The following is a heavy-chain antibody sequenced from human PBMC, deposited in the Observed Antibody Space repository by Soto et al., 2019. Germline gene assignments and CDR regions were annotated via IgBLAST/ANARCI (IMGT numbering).Heavy chain of an antibody. CDR3: ARAGGLGAVAADS. D-gene: IGHD6-19*01. Sequence: QLQLQESGSGLVKPSQTLSLTCAVSGGSISSGGYSWSWIRQPPGKGLEWIGYIYHSGSTYYNPSPRSRAPXSXDXXKNQFSLKLSSVTAADTAVYYCARAGGLGAVAADSWGQGTLVTVSS. CDR2: IYHSGST. V-gene: IGHV4-30-2*01. J-gene: IGHJ4*02. CDR1: GGSISSGGYS.